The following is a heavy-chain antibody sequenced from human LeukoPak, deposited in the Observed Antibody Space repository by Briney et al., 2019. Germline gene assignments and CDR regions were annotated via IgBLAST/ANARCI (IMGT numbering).Heavy chain of an antibody. Sequence: PSETLSLTCTVSGGSISSGGYYWSWLRQHPGQGLEWIGYIYYSGSTYYNPSLKSRVTISVDTSKNQFSLKLSSVTAADTAVYYCASSIAAAPWGQGTLVTVSS. J-gene: IGHJ5*02. CDR2: IYYSGST. D-gene: IGHD6-13*01. CDR1: GGSISSGGYY. V-gene: IGHV4-31*03. CDR3: ASSIAAAP.